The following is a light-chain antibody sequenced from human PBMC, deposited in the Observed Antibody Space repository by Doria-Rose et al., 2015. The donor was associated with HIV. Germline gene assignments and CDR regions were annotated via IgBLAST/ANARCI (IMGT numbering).Light chain of an antibody. CDR1: QGIGSD. Sequence: EIVMTQSPATLSVSPGERATLSCRASQGIGSDLAWYQQKPGQAPRLLIYRASISATGITPRFTGGGSGTEFTLTISSLQSEDFAVYFCQQYSQWPPYTFGQGTKLEVK. CDR2: RAS. V-gene: IGKV3-15*01. CDR3: QQYSQWPPYT. J-gene: IGKJ2*01.